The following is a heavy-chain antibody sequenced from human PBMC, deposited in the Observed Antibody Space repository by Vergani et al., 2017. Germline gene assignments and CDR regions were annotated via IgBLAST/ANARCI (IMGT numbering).Heavy chain of an antibody. J-gene: IGHJ6*03. Sequence: QVQLQESGPGLVKPSQTLSLTCTVSGGSISSGGYYWSWIRQHPGKGLEWIGNIYYSGSTNYNPSRKSRVNISVDTSKNQFSLKLRSVTAADTAVDYCARACSTQGRERSLVYRNYRDYYYYYYFTDGWGKGTTVTV. CDR2: IYYSGST. V-gene: IGHV4-31*03. D-gene: IGHD4-11*01. CDR1: GGSISSGGYY. CDR3: ARACSTQGRERSLVYRNYRDYYYYYYFTDG.